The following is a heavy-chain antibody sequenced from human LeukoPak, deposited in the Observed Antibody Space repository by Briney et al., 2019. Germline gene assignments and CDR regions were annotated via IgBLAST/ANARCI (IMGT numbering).Heavy chain of an antibody. Sequence: ASVKVSRKASGYTFTSYYMHWVRQAPGQGLEWMGIINPSGGSTSYAQKFQGRVTMTRDTSTSTVYMELSSLRSEDTAAYYCARDRGSYYDFWSGYSTSTCFDYWGQGTLVTVSS. D-gene: IGHD3-3*01. CDR2: INPSGGST. CDR1: GYTFTSYY. V-gene: IGHV1-46*01. CDR3: ARDRGSYYDFWSGYSTSTCFDY. J-gene: IGHJ4*02.